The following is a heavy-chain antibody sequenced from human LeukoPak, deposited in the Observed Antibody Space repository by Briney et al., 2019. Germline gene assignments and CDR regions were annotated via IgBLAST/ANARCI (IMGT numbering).Heavy chain of an antibody. Sequence: PSETLSLTCAVYGGSFSGYYWSWIRQPXGKGLEWIGEINHSGSTNYNPSLKSRVTISVDTSNNQFSLKLSSVTAADTAVYYCARGGVVPAAIRYYYYYYGMDVWGQGTTVTVSS. CDR3: ARGGVVPAAIRYYYYYYGMDV. D-gene: IGHD2-2*01. V-gene: IGHV4-34*01. CDR2: INHSGST. CDR1: GGSFSGYY. J-gene: IGHJ6*02.